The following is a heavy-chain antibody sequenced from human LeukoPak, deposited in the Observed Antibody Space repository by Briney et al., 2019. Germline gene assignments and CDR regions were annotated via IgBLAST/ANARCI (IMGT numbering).Heavy chain of an antibody. CDR1: GFTFSSYA. V-gene: IGHV3-23*01. CDR3: AKDEDYYDSSGYYY. D-gene: IGHD3-22*01. J-gene: IGHJ4*02. CDR2: ISGSGGST. Sequence: GGSLRLSCAASGFTFSSYAMSWVRQAPGKGLEWVSAISGSGGSTYYADSVKGRSTISRDNSKNTLYLQMNSLRAEDTAVYYCAKDEDYYDSSGYYYWGQGTLVTVSS.